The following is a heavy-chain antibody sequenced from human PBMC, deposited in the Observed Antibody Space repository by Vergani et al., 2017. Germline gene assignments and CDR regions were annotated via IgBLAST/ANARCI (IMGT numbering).Heavy chain of an antibody. CDR3: AMAGAAYCRGASCYDFFEY. D-gene: IGHD2-15*01. CDR2: ISSSSSYI. V-gene: IGHV3-21*01. Sequence: EVQLVESGGGLVKPGGSLRLSCAASGFTFSSYSMNWVRQAPGKGLEWVSSISSSSSYIYYADSVKGRFTISRDNAKNSLYLQMNRLRPEDTAVYDCAMAGAAYCRGASCYDFFEYWCQGTLVTVAS. CDR1: GFTFSSYS. J-gene: IGHJ4*02.